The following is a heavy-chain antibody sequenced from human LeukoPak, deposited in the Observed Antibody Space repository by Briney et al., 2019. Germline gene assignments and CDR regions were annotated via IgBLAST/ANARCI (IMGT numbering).Heavy chain of an antibody. D-gene: IGHD1-26*01. CDR2: INPNSGST. Sequence: ASVKVSCKASGYTFTGYYIHWVRQAPGQGLEWMGWINPNSGSTNYAQKFQGRVTMTRDTSISTAYMELSRLRSDDTAVYYCARDGQWELLLELFYYWGQGTLVTVSS. CDR1: GYTFTGYY. V-gene: IGHV1-2*02. J-gene: IGHJ4*02. CDR3: ARDGQWELLLELFYY.